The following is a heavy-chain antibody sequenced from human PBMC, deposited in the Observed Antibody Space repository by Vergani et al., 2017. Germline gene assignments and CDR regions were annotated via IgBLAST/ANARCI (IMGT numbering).Heavy chain of an antibody. J-gene: IGHJ6*02. Sequence: QLQLQESGPGLVKPSETLSLTCTVSGGSISSSSYYWGWIRQPPGKGLEWIGSIYYSGSTYYNPSLKSRVTISVDTSKNQFSLKLSSVTAADTAVYYCARDRIAAESWYYYGMDVWGQGTTVTVSS. CDR2: IYYSGST. CDR3: ARDRIAAESWYYYGMDV. V-gene: IGHV4-39*02. D-gene: IGHD6-13*01. CDR1: GGSISSSSYY.